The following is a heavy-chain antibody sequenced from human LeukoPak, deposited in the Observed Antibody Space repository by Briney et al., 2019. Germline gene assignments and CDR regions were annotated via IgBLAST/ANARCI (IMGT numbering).Heavy chain of an antibody. D-gene: IGHD5-18*01. CDR3: AKDIGGYSFAADY. V-gene: IGHV3-43*02. CDR1: GFTFDDYA. Sequence: GGSLRRSCAASGFTFDDYAMHWVRQGPGKGLEWVSLISGDGGITYYADSVKGRFTIYRDNSKNSLYLQMNSLRTEDTALYYCAKDIGGYSFAADYWGQGTLVTVSS. J-gene: IGHJ4*02. CDR2: ISGDGGIT.